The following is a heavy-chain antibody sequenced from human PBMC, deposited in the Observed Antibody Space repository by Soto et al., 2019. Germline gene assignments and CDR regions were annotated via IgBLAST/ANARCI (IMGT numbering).Heavy chain of an antibody. CDR1: GFTFSSYG. CDR3: AKIQYAADYYYYYGMDV. D-gene: IGHD2-2*01. CDR2: ISYDGSNK. J-gene: IGHJ6*02. Sequence: GGSLRLSCAASGFTFSSYGMHWVRQAPGKGLEWVAVISYDGSNKYYADSVKGRFTISRDNSKNTLYLQMNSLRAEDTAVYYCAKIQYAADYYYYYGMDVWGQGTTVTVSS. V-gene: IGHV3-30*18.